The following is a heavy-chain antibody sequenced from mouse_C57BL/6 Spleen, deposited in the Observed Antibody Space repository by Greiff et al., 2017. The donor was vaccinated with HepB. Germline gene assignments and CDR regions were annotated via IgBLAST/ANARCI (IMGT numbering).Heavy chain of an antibody. J-gene: IGHJ2*01. CDR2: INPGSGGT. CDR3: ARSGVYYDYPYYFDY. V-gene: IGHV1-54*01. CDR1: GYAFTNYL. Sequence: VQRVESGAELVRPGTSVKVSCKASGYAFTNYLIEWVKQRPGQGLEWIGVINPGSGGTNYNEKFKGKATLTADKSSSTAYMQLSSLTSEDSAVYFCARSGVYYDYPYYFDYWGQGTTLTVSS. D-gene: IGHD2-4*01.